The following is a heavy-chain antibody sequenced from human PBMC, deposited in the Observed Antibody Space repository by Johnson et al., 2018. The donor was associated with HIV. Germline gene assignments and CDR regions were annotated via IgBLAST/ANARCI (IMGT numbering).Heavy chain of an antibody. V-gene: IGHV3-30*04. CDR2: ISYDGSNK. J-gene: IGHJ3*02. D-gene: IGHD2-15*01. CDR3: AKGDGRGGSCDSCTDAFDI. CDR1: GFTFSSYA. Sequence: QMQLVQSGGGVVQPGRSLRLSCAASGFTFSSYAMHWVRQAPGKGLEWVAVISYDGSNKYYAYSVKGRFTISRDNSKHTLYLQMNRLRAEDTAVDYCAKGDGRGGSCDSCTDAFDIWGQGTMVTVSS.